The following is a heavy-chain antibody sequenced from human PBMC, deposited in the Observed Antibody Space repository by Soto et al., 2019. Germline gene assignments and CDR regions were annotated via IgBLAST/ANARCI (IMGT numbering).Heavy chain of an antibody. D-gene: IGHD2-15*01. CDR3: ARGDRFRCSGDRCFSDGLFLS. CDR2: INGSSSTM. J-gene: IGHJ5*02. Sequence: EVQLVESGGGLVQRGGSLRLSCAASGFTFGIYSMNWVRQAPGKGLEWISYINGSSSTMYYADFVKGRFIISRDNADNSLYLQMNSLRDADTAVYYCARGDRFRCSGDRCFSDGLFLSWGQGTLVTVSS. CDR1: GFTFGIYS. V-gene: IGHV3-48*02.